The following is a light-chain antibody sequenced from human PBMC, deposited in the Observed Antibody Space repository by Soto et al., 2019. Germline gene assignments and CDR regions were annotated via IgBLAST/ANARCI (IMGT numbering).Light chain of an antibody. CDR2: ATS. CDR1: QSISTY. V-gene: IGKV1-39*01. J-gene: IGKJ1*01. Sequence: DIQMTQSPSSLSASVGDRVTITCRASQSISTYLHWYQQKPGKAPKVLISATSNLQSGVPSRFGGSGSGTNFTLTINSLQPEDFATYYCQQSYSTLWTFGQGTRVEI. CDR3: QQSYSTLWT.